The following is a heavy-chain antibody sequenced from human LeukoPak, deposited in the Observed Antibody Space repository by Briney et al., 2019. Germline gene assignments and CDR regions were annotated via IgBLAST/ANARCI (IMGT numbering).Heavy chain of an antibody. CDR2: INPNSGGT. V-gene: IGHV1-2*02. J-gene: IGHJ5*02. CDR3: ARARENNWFDP. CDR1: GYTFTSYG. Sequence: ASVKVSCKASGYTFTSYGISWVRQAPGQGLEWMGWINPNSGGTNYAQKFQGRVTMTRDTSISTAYMELSRLRSDDTAVYYCARARENNWFDPWGQGTLVTVSS.